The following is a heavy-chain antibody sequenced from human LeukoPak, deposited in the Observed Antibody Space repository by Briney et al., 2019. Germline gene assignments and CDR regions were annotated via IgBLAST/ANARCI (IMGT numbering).Heavy chain of an antibody. CDR1: GDHVSSNSAV. Sequence: PSETLSLTCAISGDHVSSNSAVWLWIRQSPSRGLEWLGRTYYRSKWYDDYPVSVKSRTTIHPDTSRNHFSLQLNAVAPEDTGIYYCAREVGSTGWFYPWGKGTLVTVSS. J-gene: IGHJ5*02. CDR3: AREVGSTGWFYP. CDR2: TYYRSKWYD. V-gene: IGHV6-1*01. D-gene: IGHD1-26*01.